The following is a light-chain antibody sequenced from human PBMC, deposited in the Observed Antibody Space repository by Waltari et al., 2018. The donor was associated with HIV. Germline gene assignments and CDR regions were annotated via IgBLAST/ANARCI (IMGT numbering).Light chain of an antibody. V-gene: IGLV1-47*01. CDR2: GNN. J-gene: IGLJ3*02. CDR3: ASWDDSLNIWV. CDR1: YSNIGRNS. Sequence: QSVLTQPPSASGTPGQRVNISCSGSYSNIGRNSVCWSQHLPGPAPKLLICGNNQRPSGVPDRFSGPKSGTSASLAISGLRSEDEAHYYCASWDDSLNIWVFGGGTKLTVL.